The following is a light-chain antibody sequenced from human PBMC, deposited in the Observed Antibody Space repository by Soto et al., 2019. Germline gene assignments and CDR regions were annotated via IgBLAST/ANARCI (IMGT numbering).Light chain of an antibody. CDR3: AVWDNSLNGVA. V-gene: IGLV1-47*01. Sequence: QSVLTQTPSASGTPGQRVTISCSGSNSNMGRNYVYWYQQVPGTAPKLLMYRNDVRPSGVPDRITGSKSGTSASLAISGLRFEDEADYYCAVWDNSLNGVAFGGGTKLTVL. CDR1: NSNMGRNY. J-gene: IGLJ2*01. CDR2: RND.